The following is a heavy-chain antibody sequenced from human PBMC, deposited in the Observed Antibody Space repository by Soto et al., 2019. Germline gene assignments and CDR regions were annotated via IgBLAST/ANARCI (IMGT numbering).Heavy chain of an antibody. J-gene: IGHJ6*04. CDR1: GFTSSSYV. D-gene: IGHD3-10*01. CDR3: AKGLFGVDV. V-gene: IGHV3-23*01. Sequence: GGSLRLSCAVSGFTSSSYVMSWVRQAPGKGLEWVSSISGSGGTTYYPDSVKGRFTISRDNSKNTLYLQMNSLRAEDTAVYYCAKGLFGVDVWGKGTTVTVSS. CDR2: ISGSGGTT.